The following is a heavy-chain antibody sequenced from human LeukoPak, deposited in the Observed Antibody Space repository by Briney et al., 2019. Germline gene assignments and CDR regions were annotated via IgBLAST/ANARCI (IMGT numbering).Heavy chain of an antibody. CDR3: TTDSRTAAPPHFDY. J-gene: IGHJ4*02. V-gene: IGHV3-15*01. D-gene: IGHD6-13*01. Sequence: GGSLRLSCAASGFSFSKAWMSWVRQAPGKGLEWVGRIKSKTDGETIQYAAPVEGRFTISRDDSKNTLDLQMNSLKTEDTAVCYCTTDSRTAAPPHFDYWGQGSLVTVSS. CDR2: IKSKTDGETI. CDR1: GFSFSKAW.